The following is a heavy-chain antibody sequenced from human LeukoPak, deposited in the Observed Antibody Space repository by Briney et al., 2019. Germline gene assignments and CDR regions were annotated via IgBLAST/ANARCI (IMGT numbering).Heavy chain of an antibody. J-gene: IGHJ4*02. CDR2: IKSDGSSA. Sequence: PGGSLRLSCAASGFTFSAYWMHWVRQAPGKGLVWVSRIKSDGSSASYAASVNGRFTISRDNANNTLYLQMNSLTSEDTAVYYCARAPLRPPVPGVEKWGQGILVTVSS. CDR3: ARAPLRPPVPGVEK. D-gene: IGHD2-21*01. V-gene: IGHV3-74*01. CDR1: GFTFSAYW.